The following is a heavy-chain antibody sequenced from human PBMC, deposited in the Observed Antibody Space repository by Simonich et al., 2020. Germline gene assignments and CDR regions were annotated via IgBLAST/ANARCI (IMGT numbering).Heavy chain of an antibody. Sequence: QVQLQESGPGLVKPSETLSLTCAVSGYSLRSGYYWGWIRQPPGKGLEWIGSIYHSGSTYYNPSLKRRVTISVDTSKNQFSLKLSSVDAADTAVYYCARVGYSNYYYYGMDVWGQGTTVTVSS. CDR3: ARVGYSNYYYYGMDV. V-gene: IGHV4-38-2*01. CDR2: IYHSGST. J-gene: IGHJ6*02. CDR1: GYSLRSGYY. D-gene: IGHD6-13*01.